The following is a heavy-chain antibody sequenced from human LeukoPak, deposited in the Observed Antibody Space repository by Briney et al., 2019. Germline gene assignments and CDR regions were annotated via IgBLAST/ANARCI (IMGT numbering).Heavy chain of an antibody. V-gene: IGHV4-59*01. J-gene: IGHJ4*02. CDR3: ARYGSGSSIDY. CDR1: GGSISSYY. D-gene: IGHD3-10*01. Sequence: SETLSLTCTVSGGSISSYYRIWIRQPPEKGLEWIGYIYYSGSTNYNPSPKSRVTISLDTSKNQFSLKLSSVTAADTAVYYCARYGSGSSIDYWGQGTLVTVSS. CDR2: IYYSGST.